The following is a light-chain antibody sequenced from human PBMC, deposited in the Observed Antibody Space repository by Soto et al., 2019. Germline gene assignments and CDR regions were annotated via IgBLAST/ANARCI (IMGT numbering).Light chain of an antibody. V-gene: IGLV1-44*01. CDR1: NSNIASNT. Sequence: QSALTQPPSASETPGQTVSISCSGSNSNIASNTVNWYQHLPGTAPKLLIYYNNQRPSGVPDRFSGSKSGTSASLAISGLQSEDVSDYYCAAWDDTIKRYVFGNGTKVTVL. J-gene: IGLJ1*01. CDR2: YNN. CDR3: AAWDDTIKRYV.